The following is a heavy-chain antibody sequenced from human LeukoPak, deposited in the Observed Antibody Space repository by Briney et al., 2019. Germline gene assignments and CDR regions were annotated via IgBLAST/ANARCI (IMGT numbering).Heavy chain of an antibody. J-gene: IGHJ4*02. CDR1: GGSISSSSYY. CDR2: IYYSGST. V-gene: IGHV4-39*07. CDR3: ARDGHDILTGPSTD. D-gene: IGHD3-9*01. Sequence: SETLSLTCTVSGGSISSSSYYWGWIRQPPGKGLEWIGSIYYSGSTYYNPSLKSRVTISVDTSKNQFSLKLSSVTAADTAVYYCARDGHDILTGPSTDWGQGTLVTVSS.